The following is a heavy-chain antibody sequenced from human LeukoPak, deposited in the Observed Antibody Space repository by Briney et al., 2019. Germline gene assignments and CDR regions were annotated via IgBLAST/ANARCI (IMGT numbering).Heavy chain of an antibody. CDR3: ARARSTGSGSYYNGFGY. D-gene: IGHD3-10*01. V-gene: IGHV4-34*01. J-gene: IGHJ4*02. Sequence: SETLSLTCAVYGGSFSGYYWSWIRQPPGKGLEWIGEINHSGSTSYNPSLKSRVTISVDTSKNQFSLKLSSVTAADTAVYYCARARSTGSGSYYNGFGYWGQGTLVTVSS. CDR2: INHSGST. CDR1: GGSFSGYY.